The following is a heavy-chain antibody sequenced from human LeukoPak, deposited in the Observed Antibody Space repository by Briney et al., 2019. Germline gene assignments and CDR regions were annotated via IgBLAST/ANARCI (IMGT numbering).Heavy chain of an antibody. Sequence: GGSLRLSCAASGFTFSNAWMSWVRQAPGKGLEWVGRIKSKSDGGTIDYGAPVKGRFTISRVDSKNTLYLQMSSLKTEDTAVYYCTTDLGIPSGGDFDCWGQGTLVTVSS. V-gene: IGHV3-15*01. D-gene: IGHD6-13*01. CDR3: TTDLGIPSGGDFDC. CDR2: IKSKSDGGTI. J-gene: IGHJ4*02. CDR1: GFTFSNAW.